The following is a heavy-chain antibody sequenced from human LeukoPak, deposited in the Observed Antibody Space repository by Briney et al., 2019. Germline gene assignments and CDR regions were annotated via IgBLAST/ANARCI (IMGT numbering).Heavy chain of an antibody. J-gene: IGHJ4*02. Sequence: SETLSLTCSVSGTSITTDYYWGWIRPPPGKGLEWIASTHHSGRTTDNSSLKSRVTISIDTSRSQLSLKLNSVTAADTAVYFCAAYFSGYAQFGYWGQGILVTVSS. CDR3: AAYFSGYAQFGY. D-gene: IGHD5-12*01. CDR1: GTSITTDYY. CDR2: THHSGRT. V-gene: IGHV4-38-2*02.